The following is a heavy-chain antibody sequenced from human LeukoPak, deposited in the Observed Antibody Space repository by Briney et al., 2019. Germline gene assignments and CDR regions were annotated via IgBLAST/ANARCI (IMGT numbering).Heavy chain of an antibody. CDR2: ISGSGGST. Sequence: GGSLRLSCAASGFTFSSYAMRWVRQAPGKGLEWVSAISGSGGSTYYADSVKGRFTISRDNSKNTLYLQMNSLRAEDTAVYYCAKDRAYYGSGRRFEGDYWGQGTLVTVSS. CDR3: AKDRAYYGSGRRFEGDY. J-gene: IGHJ4*02. D-gene: IGHD3-10*01. V-gene: IGHV3-23*01. CDR1: GFTFSSYA.